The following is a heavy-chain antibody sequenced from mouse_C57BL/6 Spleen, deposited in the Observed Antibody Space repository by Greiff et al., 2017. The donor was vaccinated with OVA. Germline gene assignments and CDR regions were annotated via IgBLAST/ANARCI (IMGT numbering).Heavy chain of an antibody. J-gene: IGHJ3*01. CDR3: ARHVDGYYVSFAY. V-gene: IGHV5-9*01. CDR1: GFTFSSYT. CDR2: ISGGGGNT. Sequence: EVKLVESGGGLVKPGGSLKLSCAASGFTFSSYTMSWVRQTPEKRLEWVATISGGGGNTYYPDSVKGRFTISRDNAKNTLYLQMSSLRSEDTALYYCARHVDGYYVSFAYWGQGTLVTVSA. D-gene: IGHD2-3*01.